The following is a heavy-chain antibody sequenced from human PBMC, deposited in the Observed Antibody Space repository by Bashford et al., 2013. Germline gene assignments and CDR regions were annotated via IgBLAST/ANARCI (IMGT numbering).Heavy chain of an antibody. CDR2: INHSGNT. CDR1: GDSFSGYY. Sequence: SETLSLTCAVSGDSFSGYYWNWIRQSPGKGLEWIGEINHSGNTNYNPSLKSRVTISVATSKNQFSLEVSSVTAADTAVYYCVRPRGAAGTAAAWVFDIWGPGKLVTVSS. CDR3: VRPRGAAGTAAAWVFDI. J-gene: IGHJ3*02. D-gene: IGHD6-25*01. V-gene: IGHV4-34*01.